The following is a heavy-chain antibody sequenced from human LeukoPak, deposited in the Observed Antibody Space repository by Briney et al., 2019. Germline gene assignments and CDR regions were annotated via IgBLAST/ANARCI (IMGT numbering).Heavy chain of an antibody. D-gene: IGHD6-19*01. Sequence: SETLSLTCTVSGGSISNYYWSWIRQPPGKGLEWIGYIYYSGSTNYNPSLKSRVTISVDTSKNQFSLKLSSVTAADTAVYYCARQGSGSARDWGQGTLVTVSS. J-gene: IGHJ4*02. CDR1: GGSISNYY. V-gene: IGHV4-59*08. CDR2: IYYSGST. CDR3: ARQGSGSARD.